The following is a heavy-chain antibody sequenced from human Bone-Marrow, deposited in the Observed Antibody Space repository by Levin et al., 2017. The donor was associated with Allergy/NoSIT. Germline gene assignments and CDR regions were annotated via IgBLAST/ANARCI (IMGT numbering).Heavy chain of an antibody. CDR3: AKGPMPRGFDI. Sequence: GGSLRLSCAASGFTFSNSAMNWVRQAPGKGLEWVSAINGNGGNTYLADSVKGRFTISRDNSKNTLYLQMNRLRDEDTAVYYCAKGPMPRGFDIWGQGTMVTVSS. V-gene: IGHV3-23*01. CDR1: GFTFSNSA. J-gene: IGHJ3*02. D-gene: IGHD2-2*01. CDR2: INGNGGNT.